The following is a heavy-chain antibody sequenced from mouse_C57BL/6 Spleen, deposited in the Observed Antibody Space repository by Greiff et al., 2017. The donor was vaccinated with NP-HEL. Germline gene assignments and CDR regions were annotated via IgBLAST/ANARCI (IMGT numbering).Heavy chain of an antibody. J-gene: IGHJ2*01. CDR1: GYTFTSYW. V-gene: IGHV1-59*01. CDR2: IDPSDSYT. Sequence: QVQLQQPGAELVRPGTSVKLSCKASGYTFTSYWMHWVKQRPGQGLEWIGVIDPSDSYTNYNQKFKGKATLTVDTSSSTAYMQLSSLTSEDSAVYYCARSRGSYYYGSLDYWGQGTTLTVSS. CDR3: ARSRGSYYYGSLDY. D-gene: IGHD1-1*01.